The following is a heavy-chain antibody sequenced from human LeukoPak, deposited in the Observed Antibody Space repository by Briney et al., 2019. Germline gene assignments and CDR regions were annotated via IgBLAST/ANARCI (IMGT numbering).Heavy chain of an antibody. D-gene: IGHD1-1*01. J-gene: IGHJ4*02. CDR2: INHSGST. Sequence: SETLSLTCTVSSGSISSSSSYWGWIRQPPGKGLEWIGEINHSGSTNYNPSLKSRVTISVDTSKNQFSLKLSSVTAADTAVYYCARGASLREYSLADYWGQGTLVTVSS. CDR3: ARGASLREYSLADY. V-gene: IGHV4-39*07. CDR1: SGSISSSSSY.